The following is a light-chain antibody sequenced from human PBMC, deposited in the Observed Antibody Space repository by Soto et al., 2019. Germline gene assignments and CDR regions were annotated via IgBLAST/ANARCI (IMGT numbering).Light chain of an antibody. J-gene: IGLJ1*01. CDR1: SRDVGDYNS. CDR3: SSYASGSIYV. V-gene: IGLV2-14*01. Sequence: QSVLAQPASVSGSPGQSITISCTGTSRDVGDYNSVSWYQQHPGKAPKLVIFEVSDRPSGVSNRFSGSKSGNTASLTISGLQPEDEADYYCSSYASGSIYVFGTGTSSPS. CDR2: EVS.